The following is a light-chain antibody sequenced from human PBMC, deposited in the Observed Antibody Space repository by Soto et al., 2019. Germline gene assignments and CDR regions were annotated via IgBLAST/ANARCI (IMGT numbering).Light chain of an antibody. CDR3: ISYRRIDTSYV. CDR1: SSDIGSYNY. Sequence: QSVLTQPASVSGSPGQSITISCTGISSDIGSYNYVAWYQQFPGKTPKLIIYEVRNRPSGVSFRFSGSKSGNTASLTISGLQAQDEADYYCISYRRIDTSYVFGTGTKLTVL. CDR2: EVR. J-gene: IGLJ1*01. V-gene: IGLV2-14*01.